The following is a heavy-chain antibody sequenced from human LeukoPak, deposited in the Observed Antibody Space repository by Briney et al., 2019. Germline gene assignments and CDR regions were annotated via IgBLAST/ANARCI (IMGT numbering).Heavy chain of an antibody. CDR1: GFNFSNYA. J-gene: IGHJ4*02. D-gene: IGHD2-2*01. CDR3: AKDRSSSTSCSNY. Sequence: PGGSLRLSCAASGFNFSNYAMTWVRQAPGKGLEWVSVVTGSSRYTYYADSVKGRFTISRDNSKNILYLEMNRLRVEDTAIYYCAKDRSSSTSCSNYWGRGTLVTVSS. V-gene: IGHV3-23*01. CDR2: VTGSSRYT.